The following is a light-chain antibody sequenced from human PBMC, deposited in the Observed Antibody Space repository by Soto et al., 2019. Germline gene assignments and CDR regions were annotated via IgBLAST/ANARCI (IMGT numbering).Light chain of an antibody. V-gene: IGKV3-15*01. CDR3: QQYNSGPPIT. Sequence: EVVMTQSAATLSVSPGERATLSCRASESVSRNLAWNQQKPGQAPRLLIYDASTRATGIPDRFSGGGSGTEFTLTISSLQAEDFVVYYCQQYNSGPPITFGQGTRLEIK. J-gene: IGKJ5*01. CDR2: DAS. CDR1: ESVSRN.